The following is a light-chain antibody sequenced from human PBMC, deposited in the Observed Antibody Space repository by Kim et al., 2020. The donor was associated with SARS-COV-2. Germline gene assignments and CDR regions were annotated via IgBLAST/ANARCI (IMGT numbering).Light chain of an antibody. V-gene: IGLV3-1*01. CDR3: QAWDSGTVV. J-gene: IGLJ2*01. CDR2: YDN. Sequence: SYELTQPPSVSVSPGQTASITCSGDKLGDKHACWYQKKPGQSPVLVIYYDNKRPSGIRERFSGSTSGNTATLTISGTHAMDEADYYCQAWDSGTVVFGGGTQLTVL. CDR1: KLGDKH.